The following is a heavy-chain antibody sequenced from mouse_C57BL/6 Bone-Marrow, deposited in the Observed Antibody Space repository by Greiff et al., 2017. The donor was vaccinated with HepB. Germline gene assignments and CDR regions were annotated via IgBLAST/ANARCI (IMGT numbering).Heavy chain of an antibody. CDR1: GFTFSDYY. D-gene: IGHD2-4*01. J-gene: IGHJ1*03. Sequence: EVMLVESGGGLVQPGGSLKLSCAASGFTFSDYYMYWVRQTPEKRLAWVAYISNGGGSTYYPDTVKGRFTISRDNAKNTLYLQMSRLKSEDTAMYYCARQYYDYDWYFDVWGTGTTVTVSS. CDR2: ISNGGGST. V-gene: IGHV5-12*01. CDR3: ARQYYDYDWYFDV.